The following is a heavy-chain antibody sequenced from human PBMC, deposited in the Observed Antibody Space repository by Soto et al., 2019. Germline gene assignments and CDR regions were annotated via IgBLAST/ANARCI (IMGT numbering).Heavy chain of an antibody. CDR2: INHSGST. CDR3: ARGQSETYYDFWSGYSNWFDP. CDR1: GGSFSGYY. Sequence: SETLSLTCAVYGGSFSGYYWSWIRQPPGKGLEWIGEINHSGSTNYNPSLKSRVTISVDTSKNQFSLKLSSVTAADTAVYYCARGQSETYYDFWSGYSNWFDPWGQGTLVTVSS. D-gene: IGHD3-3*01. V-gene: IGHV4-34*01. J-gene: IGHJ5*02.